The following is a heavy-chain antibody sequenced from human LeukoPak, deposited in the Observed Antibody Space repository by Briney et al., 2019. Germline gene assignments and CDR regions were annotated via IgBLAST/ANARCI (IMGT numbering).Heavy chain of an antibody. CDR1: GGSFSGYY. CDR2: INHSGST. V-gene: IGHV4-34*01. Sequence: SETLSLTCAVYGGSFSGYYWSWIRQPPGKGLEWIGEINHSGSTNYNPSLKSRVTISVDTSKNQFSLELSSVTAADTAVYYCARGRPYYYGSGSYYARWGQGTLVTVSS. D-gene: IGHD3-10*01. CDR3: ARGRPYYYGSGSYYAR. J-gene: IGHJ4*02.